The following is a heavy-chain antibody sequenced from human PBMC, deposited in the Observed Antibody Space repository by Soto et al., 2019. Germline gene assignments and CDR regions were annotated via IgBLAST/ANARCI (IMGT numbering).Heavy chain of an antibody. CDR1: GGTFSSYT. CDR2: IIPILGIA. J-gene: IGHJ5*02. V-gene: IGHV1-69*02. CDR3: ASLYCSSTSCYDTWFDP. D-gene: IGHD2-2*01. Sequence: QVQLGPSWAEVKKPGSSVMVSCTASGGTFSSYTISVVRHAPGQGLEWMGRIIPILGIANYAQKFQGRVTIPADNSTSTDYMELCSLASEHTAVYYCASLYCSSTSCYDTWFDPCGQGTLVTVS.